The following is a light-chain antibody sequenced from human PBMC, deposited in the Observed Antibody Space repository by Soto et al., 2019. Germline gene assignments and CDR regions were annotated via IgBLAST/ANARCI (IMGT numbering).Light chain of an antibody. CDR2: EVS. J-gene: IGLJ1*01. V-gene: IGLV2-8*01. CDR3: CSYACINDYV. CDR1: SSDVGGYNY. Sequence: QSALTQPPSASGSPGQSVTISCTGSSSDVGGYNYVSWYQQYPGKAPKLMIYEVSKRPSGVPDRFSGSKSGDTASLTVSGLQAEDEADYYCCSYACINDYVLGNGTKVTV.